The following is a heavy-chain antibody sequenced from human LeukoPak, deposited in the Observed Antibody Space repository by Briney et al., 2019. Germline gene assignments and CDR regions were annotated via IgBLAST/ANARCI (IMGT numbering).Heavy chain of an antibody. V-gene: IGHV3-23*01. CDR2: ISGSGGST. CDR1: GFTFSSYA. Sequence: PGGSLRLSCAASGFTFSSYAMSWVRQAPGKGLEWVSAISGSGGSTYYADSVRGRFTISRDNSKNTLYLQMNSLRAEDTAVYYCARDELAANYYYYGMDVWGQGTTVTVSS. J-gene: IGHJ6*02. D-gene: IGHD6-13*01. CDR3: ARDELAANYYYYGMDV.